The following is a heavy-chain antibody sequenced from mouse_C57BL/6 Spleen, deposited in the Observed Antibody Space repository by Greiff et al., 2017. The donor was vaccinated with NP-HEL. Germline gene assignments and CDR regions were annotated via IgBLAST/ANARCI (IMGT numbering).Heavy chain of an antibody. D-gene: IGHD1-1*01. Sequence: QVHVKQSGAELVKPGASVKISCKASGYAFSSYWMNWVKQRPGKGLEWIGQIYPGDGDTNYNGKFKGKATLTADKSSSTAYMQLSSLTSEDSAVYYCAGMGDYYGRYFDYWGQGTTLTVSS. CDR3: AGMGDYYGRYFDY. CDR2: IYPGDGDT. J-gene: IGHJ2*01. CDR1: GYAFSSYW. V-gene: IGHV1-80*01.